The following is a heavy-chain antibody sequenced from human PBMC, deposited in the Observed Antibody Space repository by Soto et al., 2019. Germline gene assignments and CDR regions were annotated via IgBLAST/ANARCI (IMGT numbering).Heavy chain of an antibody. CDR3: ARTRSAWSDFHYYSSAV. V-gene: IGHV3-30*03. Sequence: GGSLRLSCAASGFTFNSYGMHWVRQGPGNGLEWVAFISYDSTKTYYADSVKGRFTISRDNSNSALYVQMNSLTGEDTAVYYCARTRSAWSDFHYYSSAVWGQGTTVTVSS. J-gene: IGHJ6*02. D-gene: IGHD1-26*01. CDR1: GFTFNSYG. CDR2: ISYDSTKT.